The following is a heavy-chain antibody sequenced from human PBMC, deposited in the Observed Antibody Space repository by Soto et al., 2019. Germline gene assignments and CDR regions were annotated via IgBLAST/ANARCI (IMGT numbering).Heavy chain of an antibody. J-gene: IGHJ4*02. CDR2: IIPMFGTA. D-gene: IGHD5-18*01. CDR3: ASGIQLWLRRINNGYSG. CDR1: GGTFSTYA. Sequence: QVQLVQSGAEVKKPESSVKVSCKAPGGTFSTYAISWVRQAPGQGLEWMGGIIPMFGTANYAQRFQDRVTITADESPNTVYMELSSLRSEATAVYFCASGIQLWLRRINNGYSGWGQGPLVTVSS. V-gene: IGHV1-69*12.